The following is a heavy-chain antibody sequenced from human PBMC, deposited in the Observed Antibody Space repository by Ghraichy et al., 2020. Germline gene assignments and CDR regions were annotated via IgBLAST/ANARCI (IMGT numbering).Heavy chain of an antibody. CDR2: IRSKANSYAT. CDR1: GFTFSGSA. CDR3: ILWGVKTTARYSGY. Sequence: LSLTCAASGFTFSGSAMHWVRQASGKGLEWVGRIRSKANSYATAYAASVKGRFTISRDDSKNTAYLQMNSLKTEDTAVYYCILWGVKTTARYSGYWGQGTLVTVSS. D-gene: IGHD3-16*01. V-gene: IGHV3-73*01. J-gene: IGHJ4*02.